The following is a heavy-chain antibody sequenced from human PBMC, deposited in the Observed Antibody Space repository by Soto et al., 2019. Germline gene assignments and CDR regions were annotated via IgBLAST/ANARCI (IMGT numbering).Heavy chain of an antibody. CDR2: ISYGGST. D-gene: IGHD5-18*01. V-gene: IGHV4-31*03. CDR3: SRGILV. CDR1: GGSINSGGYC. Sequence: QVQLQESGPGLVKPSQTLSLTCTVSGGSINSGGYCWSWIRQHPGKGLDWIGCISYGGSTSYNPSLMSRFTLSVDTSKNQSSLKLTSLTAAHPAVYYCSRGILVWGQGALITVSS. J-gene: IGHJ4*02.